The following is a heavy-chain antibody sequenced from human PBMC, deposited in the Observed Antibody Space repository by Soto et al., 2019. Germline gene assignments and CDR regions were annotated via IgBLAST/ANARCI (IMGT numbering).Heavy chain of an antibody. CDR2: IYYSGST. D-gene: IGHD2-8*01. CDR3: ARFTQWDYYYYSMDV. J-gene: IGHJ6*02. Sequence: SETLSLTCTVSGGSISSYYWSWIRQPPGKGLEWIGYIYYSGSTNYNPSLKSRVTISVDTSKDQFSLKLSSVTAADTAVYYCARFTQWDYYYYSMDVWGQGTTVTSP. CDR1: GGSISSYY. V-gene: IGHV4-59*01.